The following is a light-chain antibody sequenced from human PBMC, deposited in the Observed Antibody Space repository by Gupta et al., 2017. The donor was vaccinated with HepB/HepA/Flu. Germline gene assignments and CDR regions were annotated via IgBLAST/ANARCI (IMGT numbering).Light chain of an antibody. CDR3: QQYGNSPRT. V-gene: IGKV3-20*01. Sequence: EIVLTQSPGSLSLSTGERATLSCRASQSINSRYLAWYQQKPGQAPRLLIYGASSRATGIPDRFSGSGSGTDFTLTISRLEPEDFAVFYCQQYGNSPRTFGQGTKVEIK. CDR2: GAS. CDR1: QSINSRY. J-gene: IGKJ1*01.